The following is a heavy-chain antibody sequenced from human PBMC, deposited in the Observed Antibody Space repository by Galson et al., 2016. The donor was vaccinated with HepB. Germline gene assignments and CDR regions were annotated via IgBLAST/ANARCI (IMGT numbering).Heavy chain of an antibody. J-gene: IGHJ4*02. CDR2: IGGSGGDT. CDR1: GFTFSKYM. Sequence: SLRLSCAASGFTFSKYMMNWVRQAPGKGPEWVSAIGGSGGDTYYPDSVKGRFTISRDNSKNTLYLHINSLRAEDTAVYYCARRYDTPGYYYIDFWGQGTLVTVSS. CDR3: ARRYDTPGYYYIDF. V-gene: IGHV3-23*01. D-gene: IGHD3-9*01.